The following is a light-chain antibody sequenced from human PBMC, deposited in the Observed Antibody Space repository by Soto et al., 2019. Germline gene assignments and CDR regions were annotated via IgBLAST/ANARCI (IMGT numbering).Light chain of an antibody. CDR2: DDR. CDR1: NIGSES. CDR3: SSYTTSSTVV. J-gene: IGLJ1*01. Sequence: SYELTQPPSVSVAPGQTAIIPCGGDNIGSESVHWYQQKPGQAPVLVVYDDRDRPSGIPERFSGSKSGNTASLTISGLQPEDEAEYYCSSYTTSSTVVFGTGTKLTVL. V-gene: IGLV3-21*02.